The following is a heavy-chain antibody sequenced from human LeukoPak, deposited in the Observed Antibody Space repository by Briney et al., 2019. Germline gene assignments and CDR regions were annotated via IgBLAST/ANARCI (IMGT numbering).Heavy chain of an antibody. CDR2: IYRGGKT. J-gene: IGHJ6*02. CDR1: GFTVSSSY. CDR3: ARDAYRDYYDSDGYYYVGMDV. V-gene: IGHV3-53*01. D-gene: IGHD3-22*01. Sequence: GGSLRLSCAASGFTVSSSYMNWVRQAPGKGLEWVSIIYRGGKTFYADYVKGRFTISRDSSKTTLYLQMNSLRAEDTAVYYCARDAYRDYYDSDGYYYVGMDVWGQGTTVTVSS.